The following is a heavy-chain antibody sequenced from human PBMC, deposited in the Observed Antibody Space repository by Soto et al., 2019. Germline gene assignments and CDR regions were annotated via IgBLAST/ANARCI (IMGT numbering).Heavy chain of an antibody. CDR3: AREWANYDTLTGKLDY. CDR1: GFPFSSYA. J-gene: IGHJ4*02. D-gene: IGHD3-9*01. CDR2: ISGNGAET. Sequence: GGSLRLSCAASGFPFSSYAMSWVRQAPGKGLEWVSAISGNGAETSYAASVRGRFTISRDNSRDTLYLQMNSLRAEDTAVYYCAREWANYDTLTGKLDYWGQGTQVTVSS. V-gene: IGHV3-23*01.